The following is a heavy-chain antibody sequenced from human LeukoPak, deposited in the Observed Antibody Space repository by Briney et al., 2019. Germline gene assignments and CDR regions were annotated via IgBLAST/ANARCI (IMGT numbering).Heavy chain of an antibody. CDR2: ISYDGGNT. CDR3: ARDPTYYYGSGSSGPHYFDY. D-gene: IGHD3-10*01. J-gene: IGHJ4*02. CDR1: GFTFSSYA. V-gene: IGHV3-30*01. Sequence: PGRSLRLSCAASGFTFSSYAMHWVRQAPGKGLEWVAVISYDGGNTYYADSVKGRFTISRDNSKNTLYLQLNSLRAEDTAVYYCARDPTYYYGSGSSGPHYFDYWGQGTLVTVSS.